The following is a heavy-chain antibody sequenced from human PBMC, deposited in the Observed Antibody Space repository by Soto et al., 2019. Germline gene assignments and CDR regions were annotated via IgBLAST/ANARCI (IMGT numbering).Heavy chain of an antibody. CDR3: ATDSNKYSYGLDHFDY. CDR2: FDPEDGET. Sequence: ASVKVSCKVSGYTLTELSMHWVRQAPGKGLEWMGGFDPEDGETIYAQKFQGRVTMTEDTSTDTAYMELSSLRSEDTAVYYCATDSNKYSYGLDHFDYWGQGTLVTVSS. J-gene: IGHJ4*02. CDR1: GYTLTELS. D-gene: IGHD5-18*01. V-gene: IGHV1-24*01.